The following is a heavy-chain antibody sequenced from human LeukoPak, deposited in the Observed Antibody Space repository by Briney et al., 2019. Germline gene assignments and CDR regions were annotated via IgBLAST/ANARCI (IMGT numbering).Heavy chain of an antibody. CDR1: GFTFSTYA. Sequence: GGSLRLSCAASGFTFSTYAMSWVRQAPGKGLEWVSAISGSGGNTYYADSVKGRFTISRDNSKNTLYLQMNSLRAEDTAVYYCAKKSLGNSGRYYLDYWGQGTLVTVSS. J-gene: IGHJ4*02. V-gene: IGHV3-23*01. D-gene: IGHD1-26*01. CDR2: ISGSGGNT. CDR3: AKKSLGNSGRYYLDY.